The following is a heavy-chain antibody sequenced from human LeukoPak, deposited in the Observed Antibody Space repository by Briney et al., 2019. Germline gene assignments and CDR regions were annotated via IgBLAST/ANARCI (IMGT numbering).Heavy chain of an antibody. J-gene: IGHJ4*02. CDR3: ARDYSGDYDSSGYLYYLDY. D-gene: IGHD3-22*01. V-gene: IGHV4-61*01. CDR1: GDSVSSGYYY. Sequence: SETLSPTCIVSGDSVSSGYYYWSWIRQPPGKGLEWIGNIYYSGRTNYNPSLKSRVTISVDTSKNQFSLKLSSVTAADTAVYYCARDYSGDYDSSGYLYYLDYWGQGFLVTVSS. CDR2: IYYSGRT.